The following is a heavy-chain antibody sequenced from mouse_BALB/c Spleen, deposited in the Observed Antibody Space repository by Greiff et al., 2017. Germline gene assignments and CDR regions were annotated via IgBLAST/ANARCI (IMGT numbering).Heavy chain of an antibody. V-gene: IGHV2-2*02. D-gene: IGHD2-3*01. CDR2: IWSGGST. CDR1: GFSLTSYG. CDR3: ARNGYFWYFDV. Sequence: QVHVKQSGPGLVQPSQSLSITCTVSGFSLTSYGVHWVRQSPGKGLEWLGVIWSGGSTDYNAAFISRLSISKDNSKSQVFFKMNSLQANDTAIYYCARNGYFWYFDVWGAGTTVTVSS. J-gene: IGHJ1*01.